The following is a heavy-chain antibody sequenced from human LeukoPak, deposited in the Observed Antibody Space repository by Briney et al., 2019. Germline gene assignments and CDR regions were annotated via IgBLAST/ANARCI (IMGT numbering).Heavy chain of an antibody. D-gene: IGHD3-3*01. CDR2: INPNRGGT. CDR3: ARVFGVVTDDAFDI. CDR1: GYTFTGYY. Sequence: ASVKVSCEASGYTFTGYYMHWVRQAPGQGREWMGWINPNRGGTNYAQTFQGRVTMTRDTSISTAYMELSRLRSDDTAVYYCARVFGVVTDDAFDIWGQGTMVTVSS. J-gene: IGHJ3*02. V-gene: IGHV1-2*02.